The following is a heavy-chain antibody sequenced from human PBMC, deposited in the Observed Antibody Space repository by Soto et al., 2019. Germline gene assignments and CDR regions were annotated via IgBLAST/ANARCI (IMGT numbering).Heavy chain of an antibody. CDR2: FARGSNTV. CDR1: GFTFSSND. V-gene: IGHV3-48*02. CDR3: AREGNSGSFIDQ. Sequence: GGSLRLSCAASGFTFSSNDMHWVRQAPGRGLEWISYFARGSNTVYYADSVRGRFTIPRDNAKNSLFLHLNSLRDEDTAVYYCAREGNSGSFIDQWGQGTLVTVSS. J-gene: IGHJ4*02. D-gene: IGHD1-26*01.